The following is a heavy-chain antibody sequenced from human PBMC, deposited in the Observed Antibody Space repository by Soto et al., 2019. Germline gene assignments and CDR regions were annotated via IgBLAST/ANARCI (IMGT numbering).Heavy chain of an antibody. V-gene: IGHV4-59*01. D-gene: IGHD2-15*01. CDR2: TYYSGST. Sequence: SETLSLTCAVSGAYISSYYWSWIRQPPGKGLEWIGYTYYSGSTNYNPSLKSRVTMSVDTSKNQFSLKLNSVTAADTAVYYCARTYCSGGSCYPGGNWFDPWGQGTLVTVSS. CDR3: ARTYCSGGSCYPGGNWFDP. CDR1: GAYISSYY. J-gene: IGHJ5*02.